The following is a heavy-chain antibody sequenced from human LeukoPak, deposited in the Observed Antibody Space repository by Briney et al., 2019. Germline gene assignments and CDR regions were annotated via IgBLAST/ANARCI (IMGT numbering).Heavy chain of an antibody. CDR3: ARGSRAAAGLNY. D-gene: IGHD6-13*01. Sequence: SETLSLTCTVSGGSISSYYWSWIRQPPGKGLEWIGYIYYSGSTNYNPSLKSRVTISVDTSKNQFSLKLSSVTAADTAVYYCARGSRAAAGLNYWGQGTLVTVSS. CDR2: IYYSGST. J-gene: IGHJ4*02. CDR1: GGSISSYY. V-gene: IGHV4-59*08.